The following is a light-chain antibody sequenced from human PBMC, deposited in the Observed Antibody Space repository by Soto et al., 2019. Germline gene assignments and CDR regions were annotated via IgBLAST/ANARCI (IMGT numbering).Light chain of an antibody. CDR2: DAS. Sequence: EIVLTQSPATLSLSPGGRATLSCRASQSLTSTYLAWYQQKPGQAPRLVIYDASSRATGIPVRFSGSGSGTEFTLTISSLQSEDFAVYYCHQYDDGPYTFGQGTKVEI. CDR1: QSLTSTY. J-gene: IGKJ2*01. CDR3: HQYDDGPYT. V-gene: IGKV3-15*01.